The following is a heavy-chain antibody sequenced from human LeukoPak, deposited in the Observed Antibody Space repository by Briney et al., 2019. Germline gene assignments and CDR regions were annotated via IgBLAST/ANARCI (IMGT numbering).Heavy chain of an antibody. CDR2: INPKSGGT. CDR1: GYTFTDYF. Sequence: ASVKVSCKASGYTFTDYFMNWVRQAPGQGLEWMGWINPKSGGTVYAQKFQGRVTMTRDTSSSTAYMELSRLRFDDTVVYYCARSSAPTDAFDIWGQGTMVTVSS. J-gene: IGHJ3*02. CDR3: ARSSAPTDAFDI. V-gene: IGHV1-2*02.